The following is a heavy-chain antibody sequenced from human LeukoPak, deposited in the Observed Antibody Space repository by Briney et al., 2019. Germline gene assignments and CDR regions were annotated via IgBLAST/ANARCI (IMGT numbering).Heavy chain of an antibody. D-gene: IGHD1-1*01. J-gene: IGHJ5*02. V-gene: IGHV1-18*04. CDR1: GYTFTSYG. CDR2: ISAYNGNT. Sequence: GASVKVSCKASGYTFTSYGISWVRQAPGQGLEWMGWISAYNGNTNYAQKLQSRVTMTTDTSTSTAYMELRSLRSDDTAVYYCARVPGDNWNDDVGLHWFDPWGQGTLVTVSS. CDR3: ARVPGDNWNDDVGLHWFDP.